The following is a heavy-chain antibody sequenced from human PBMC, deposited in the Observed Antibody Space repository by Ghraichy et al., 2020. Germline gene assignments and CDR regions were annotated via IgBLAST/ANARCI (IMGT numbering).Heavy chain of an antibody. CDR2: SRDKRSSYTT. D-gene: IGHD1-1*01. CDR1: GFTLSDRY. J-gene: IGHJ4*02. CDR3: ARVGATTRDFDY. V-gene: IGHV3-72*01. Sequence: GESLNISCAASGFTLSDRYMDWVRQAPGKGLEWVARSRDKRSSYTTEYAASVTGRFTISRDDSKNSLHLQMNSLKTEDTAVYYCARVGATTRDFDYWGQGTLVIVSS.